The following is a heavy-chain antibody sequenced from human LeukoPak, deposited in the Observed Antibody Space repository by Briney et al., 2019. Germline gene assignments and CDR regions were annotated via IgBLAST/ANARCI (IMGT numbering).Heavy chain of an antibody. D-gene: IGHD3-3*01. J-gene: IGHJ4*02. CDR1: GYTFTGYY. CDR2: INPNSGGT. V-gene: IGHV1-2*02. Sequence: ASVKVSRKASGYTFTGYYMHWVRQAPGPGLEGMGWINPNSGGTNYAQKFQGRVTMTRDTSISTAYMELSRLRSDDTAVYYCARAYDFWSGYSGYWGQGTLVTVSS. CDR3: ARAYDFWSGYSGY.